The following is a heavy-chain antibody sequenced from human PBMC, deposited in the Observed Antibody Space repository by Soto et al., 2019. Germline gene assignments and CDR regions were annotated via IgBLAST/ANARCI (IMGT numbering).Heavy chain of an antibody. V-gene: IGHV3-74*01. Sequence: EVQLVESGGGLVQPGGSLRLSCAASGFTFSDYWMNWVHQAPGKGLVWVSRIDSDGSSTSYADSVKGRFTISRDNAKNTLYLQMNSLRADDTAVYYCAKSNWFDPWGQGTLVTVSS. CDR2: IDSDGSST. CDR3: AKSNWFDP. J-gene: IGHJ5*02. CDR1: GFTFSDYW.